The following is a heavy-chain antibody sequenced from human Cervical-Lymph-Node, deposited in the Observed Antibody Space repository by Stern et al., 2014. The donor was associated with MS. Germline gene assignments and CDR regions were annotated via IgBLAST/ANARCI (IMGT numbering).Heavy chain of an antibody. D-gene: IGHD6-19*01. CDR1: GYSFTSYW. CDR2: IYPSAADT. V-gene: IGHV5-51*01. Sequence: EVQLVESGAEVKKPGESLKISCKGSGYSFTSYWFGWVCQIPREGVEWMRVIYPSAADTRYSPSFQGQVTISAAKSISTAYLQWSSLKASDPAMYYCARTYSSGWSPDYYYYYGMDVWGQGTTVTVSS. J-gene: IGHJ6*02. CDR3: ARTYSSGWSPDYYYYYGMDV.